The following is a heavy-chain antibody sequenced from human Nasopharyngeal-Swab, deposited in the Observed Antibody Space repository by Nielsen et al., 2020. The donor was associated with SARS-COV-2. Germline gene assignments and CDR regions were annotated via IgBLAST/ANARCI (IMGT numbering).Heavy chain of an antibody. D-gene: IGHD6-6*01. V-gene: IGHV4-39*07. J-gene: IGHJ5*02. CDR2: IYYSGST. Sequence: SETLSLTCTVSGGSISSSSYYWGWIRQPPGKGLEWIGSIYYSGSTYYNPSLKSRVTISVDTSKNQFSLKLSSVTAADTAVYYCAGVAARPVREYWFDPWGQGTLVTVSS. CDR1: GGSISSSSYY. CDR3: AGVAARPVREYWFDP.